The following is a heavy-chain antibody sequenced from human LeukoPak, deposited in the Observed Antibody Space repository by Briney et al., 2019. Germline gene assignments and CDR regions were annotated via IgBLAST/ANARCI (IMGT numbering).Heavy chain of an antibody. J-gene: IGHJ4*02. D-gene: IGHD2-2*01. CDR3: SGRDSSRSPRAY. CDR2: IKPDGNEK. Sequence: GGSLRLSCAASGLTFADFWMNWVRLAPGRGLEWLANIKPDGNEKYYVDSVKGRFAISRDNAKNEVYLEMNSLRAEDTGVYYCSGRDSSRSPRAYWGQGTLVSVSS. CDR1: GLTFADFW. V-gene: IGHV3-7*01.